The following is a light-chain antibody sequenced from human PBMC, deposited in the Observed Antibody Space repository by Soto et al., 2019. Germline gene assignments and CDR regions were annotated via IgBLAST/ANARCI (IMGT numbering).Light chain of an antibody. Sequence: QPALTQPPSVSGAPGQRVTISCTGSSSNIGAGYDVHWYQQLPGTAPKLLIYGNSNRPSGVPDRFSGSKSGTSASLAITGLQAEDEADYYCQSYDSSLSGYYVFGTGTKVTLL. CDR1: SSNIGAGYD. CDR3: QSYDSSLSGYYV. J-gene: IGLJ1*01. V-gene: IGLV1-40*01. CDR2: GNS.